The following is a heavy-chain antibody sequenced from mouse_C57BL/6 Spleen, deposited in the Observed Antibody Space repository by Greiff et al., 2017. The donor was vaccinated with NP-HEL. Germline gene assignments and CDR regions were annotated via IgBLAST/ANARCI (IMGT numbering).Heavy chain of an antibody. CDR3: ARVWSYYFDY. Sequence: EVKVVESEGGLVQPGSSMKLSCTASGFTFSDYYMAWVRQVPEKGLEWVANINYDGSSTYYLDSLKSRFIISRDNAKNILYLQMSSLKSEDTATYYCARVWSYYFDYWGQGTTLTVSS. V-gene: IGHV5-16*01. J-gene: IGHJ2*01. D-gene: IGHD2-10*02. CDR2: INYDGSST. CDR1: GFTFSDYY.